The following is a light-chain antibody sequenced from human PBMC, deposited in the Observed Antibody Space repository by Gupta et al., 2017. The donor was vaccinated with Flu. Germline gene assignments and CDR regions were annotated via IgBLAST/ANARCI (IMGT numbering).Light chain of an antibody. CDR2: AAS. V-gene: IGKV1-39*01. Sequence: PSSLSASLGDRVTITCRASQRISSYLDWYQQKPGKATKLLIYAASSLQSGVPSRFSGSGSGTDFTLTISKLQPEDFAAYFCLHSASTPNTFGQGTKLEIK. CDR3: LHSASTPNT. J-gene: IGKJ2*01. CDR1: QRISSY.